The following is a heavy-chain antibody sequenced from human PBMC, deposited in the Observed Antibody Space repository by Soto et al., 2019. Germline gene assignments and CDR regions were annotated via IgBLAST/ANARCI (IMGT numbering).Heavy chain of an antibody. D-gene: IGHD3-10*01. CDR1: GFSLSTGGMC. V-gene: IGHV2-70*17. Sequence: SGPSLVNPTQTLTLTCSFSGFSLSTGGMCVTWIRQPPGKALEWLARIDWDDDRFYSTSLKTRLTISKETSKNQVVFKMSNMDPLDTATYYCARMTSGSPFDYWGQEILVTVSS. CDR3: ARMTSGSPFDY. CDR2: IDWDDDR. J-gene: IGHJ4*02.